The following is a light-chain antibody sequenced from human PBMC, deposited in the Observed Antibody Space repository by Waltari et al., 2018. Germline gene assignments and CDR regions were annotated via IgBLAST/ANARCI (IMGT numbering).Light chain of an antibody. V-gene: IGKV4-1*01. CDR3: QQYCDTPRT. CDR1: HSVFWSSKNKNC. CDR2: WAS. Sequence: DIVMTQSPDSLAVSLGQRDTINCKSSHSVFWSSKNKNCLAWYQQKPRQPPKLLIYWASTRESGVPDRFSGSGSGTDFTLTISSLQAEDVAVYYCQQYCDTPRTFGQGTKVEIK. J-gene: IGKJ1*01.